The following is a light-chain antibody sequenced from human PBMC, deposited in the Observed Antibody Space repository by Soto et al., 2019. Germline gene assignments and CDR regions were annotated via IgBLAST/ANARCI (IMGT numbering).Light chain of an antibody. J-gene: IGKJ1*01. CDR3: QQYNTYS. CDR2: HAS. Sequence: DIQMTQSPSTLPASVGDRVTITCRASQSISNWLALYQQKPGTAPKLLIYHASTLESGVPSRFSGSGSGTEFSLTISSLQPDDFATYYCQQYNTYSFGQGTKVEIK. V-gene: IGKV1-5*01. CDR1: QSISNW.